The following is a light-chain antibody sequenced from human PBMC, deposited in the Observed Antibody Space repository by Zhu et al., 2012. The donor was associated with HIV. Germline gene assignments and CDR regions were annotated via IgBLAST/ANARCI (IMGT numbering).Light chain of an antibody. CDR3: QQYNNWPWT. V-gene: IGKV3-15*01. CDR1: QSVSSN. Sequence: EIVMTQSPATLSVSPGERATLSCRASQSVSSNLAWYLQKPGQAPRLLIYGASTRATGIPARISGSGSGTEFTLTISSMQSEDFAVYYCQQYNNWPWTFGQGTKVKSN. J-gene: IGKJ1*01. CDR2: GAS.